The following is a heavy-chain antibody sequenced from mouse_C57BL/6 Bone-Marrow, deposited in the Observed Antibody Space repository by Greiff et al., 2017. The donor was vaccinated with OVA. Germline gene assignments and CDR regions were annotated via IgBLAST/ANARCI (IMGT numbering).Heavy chain of an antibody. J-gene: IGHJ1*03. V-gene: IGHV1-50*01. CDR2: IDPSDSYT. CDR3: AGSQLLCYFDV. CDR1: GYTFTSYW. Sequence: QVQLQQSGAELVKPGASVKLSCKASGYTFTSYWMQWVKQRPGQGLEWIGEIDPSDSYTNYNQKFKGKATLTVDTSSSTAYMQLSSLTSEDSAVYYYAGSQLLCYFDVWGTGTTVTVSS. D-gene: IGHD1-1*01.